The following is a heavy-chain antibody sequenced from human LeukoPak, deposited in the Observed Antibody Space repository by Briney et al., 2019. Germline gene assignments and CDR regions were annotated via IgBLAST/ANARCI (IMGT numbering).Heavy chain of an antibody. CDR2: INQDGSEK. V-gene: IGHV3-7*01. J-gene: IGHJ4*02. CDR1: GFTFSSYW. D-gene: IGHD3-10*01. Sequence: GESLTLSCAASGFTFSSYWTTWVRQAPGKGLEWVANINQDGSEKYYVDSVKGRFTISRDNAKNSLYLQMNSLRVEDTAVYYCARDLNWAGYWGQGTLVTVSS. CDR3: ARDLNWAGY.